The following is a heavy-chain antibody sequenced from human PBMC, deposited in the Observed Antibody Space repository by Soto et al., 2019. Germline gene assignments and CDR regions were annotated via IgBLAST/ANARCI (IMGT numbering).Heavy chain of an antibody. J-gene: IGHJ5*02. CDR2: IKQDGSVK. Sequence: EVQLVESGGGLVQPGGSLRLSCVASGFTFSNYWMTCVRQASGKGLEWVANIKQDGSVKWYVDAVKGRFTVSRDNGENKLYLQMNSLRAEETAVYYCARVRYYHDVSGYRWFDPWGQGTLVTVSS. CDR3: ARVRYYHDVSGYRWFDP. V-gene: IGHV3-7*05. D-gene: IGHD3-22*01. CDR1: GFTFSNYW.